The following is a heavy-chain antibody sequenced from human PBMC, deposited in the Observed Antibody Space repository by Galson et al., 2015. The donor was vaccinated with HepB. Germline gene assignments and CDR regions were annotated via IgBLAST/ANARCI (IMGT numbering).Heavy chain of an antibody. CDR2: ISYDGSNK. Sequence: SLRLSCAASGFTFSSYAMHWVRQAPGKGLEWVAVISYDGSNKYYADSVKGRFTISRDSSKNTLYLQMNSLRAEDTAVYYCARGHLYYDILTGYYNFDYWGQGTLVTVSS. CDR3: ARGHLYYDILTGYYNFDY. J-gene: IGHJ4*02. V-gene: IGHV3-30*04. D-gene: IGHD3-9*01. CDR1: GFTFSSYA.